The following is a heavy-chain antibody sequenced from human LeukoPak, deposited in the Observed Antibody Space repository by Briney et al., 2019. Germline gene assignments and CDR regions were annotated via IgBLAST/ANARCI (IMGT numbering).Heavy chain of an antibody. D-gene: IGHD6-19*01. V-gene: IGHV1-2*02. Sequence: ASVKVSCKASGYTFTGYYMHWVRQAPGQGLEWMGWINPNSGGTNYAQKFQGRVTMTRDTSISTAYMELGRLRSDDTAVYYCARTARRAVAVPPALFYWGQGTLVTVSS. J-gene: IGHJ4*02. CDR1: GYTFTGYY. CDR3: ARTARRAVAVPPALFY. CDR2: INPNSGGT.